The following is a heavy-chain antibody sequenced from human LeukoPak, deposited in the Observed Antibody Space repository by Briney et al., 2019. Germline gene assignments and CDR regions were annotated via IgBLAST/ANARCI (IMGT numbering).Heavy chain of an antibody. Sequence: ASVKVCCKASGYTFTGYYMHWVRQAPGQGLEWMGWINPNSGGTNYAQKFQGRVTMTRDTSISTAYMELSRLRSDDTAVYYCARGSGPAYYYGMDVWGQGTTVTVSS. D-gene: IGHD2-2*01. V-gene: IGHV1-2*02. J-gene: IGHJ6*02. CDR2: INPNSGGT. CDR3: ARGSGPAYYYGMDV. CDR1: GYTFTGYY.